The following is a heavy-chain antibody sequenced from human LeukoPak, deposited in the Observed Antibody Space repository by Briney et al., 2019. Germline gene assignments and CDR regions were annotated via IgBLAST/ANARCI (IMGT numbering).Heavy chain of an antibody. D-gene: IGHD4-11*01. Sequence: SETLSLTCTVSGGSISSSSYYWGWIRQPPGKGLEWIGSIYYSGSTYYNPSLKSRVTISVDTSKSQFSLKVRSLTAADTAVYYCARDRYSNSFYYYYAMDVWGQGTTVTVSS. J-gene: IGHJ6*02. CDR1: GGSISSSSYY. V-gene: IGHV4-39*07. CDR2: IYYSGST. CDR3: ARDRYSNSFYYYYAMDV.